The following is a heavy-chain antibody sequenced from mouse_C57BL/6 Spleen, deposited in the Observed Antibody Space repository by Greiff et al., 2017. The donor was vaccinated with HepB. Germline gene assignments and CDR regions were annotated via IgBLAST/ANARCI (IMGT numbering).Heavy chain of an antibody. Sequence: VQLQQSGPVLVKPGASVKMSCKASGYTFTDYYMNWVKQSHGKSLEWIGVINPYNGGTSYNQKFKGKATLTVDKSSSTAYMELNSLTSEDSAVYYCARSLGNYYAMDYWGQGTSVTVSS. V-gene: IGHV1-19*01. CDR2: INPYNGGT. D-gene: IGHD4-1*01. J-gene: IGHJ4*01. CDR1: GYTFTDYY. CDR3: ARSLGNYYAMDY.